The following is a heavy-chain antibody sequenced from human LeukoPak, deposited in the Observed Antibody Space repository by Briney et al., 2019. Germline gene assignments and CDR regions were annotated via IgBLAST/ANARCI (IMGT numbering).Heavy chain of an antibody. V-gene: IGHV1-18*01. CDR2: ISAYNGNT. D-gene: IGHD6-19*01. CDR3: ASPNPAIAVAGRSYYYGMDV. Sequence: ASVKVSCKASGYTFTSYGISWVRQAPGQGLEWMGWISAYNGNTNYAQKLQGRVTMTTDTSTSTAHMEPRSLRSDDTAVYYCASPNPAIAVAGRSYYYGMDVWGQGTTVTVSS. J-gene: IGHJ6*02. CDR1: GYTFTSYG.